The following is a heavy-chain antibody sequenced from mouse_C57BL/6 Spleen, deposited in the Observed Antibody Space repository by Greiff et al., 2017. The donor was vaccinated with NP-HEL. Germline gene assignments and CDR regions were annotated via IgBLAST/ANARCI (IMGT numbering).Heavy chain of an antibody. CDR2: LWRGGST. J-gene: IGHJ2*01. V-gene: IGHV2-5*01. CDR3: AKRGGYYGSVFDY. CDR1: GFSLTSYG. Sequence: QVQLQQSGPGLVQPSPSLSITCTVSGFSLTSYGVHWVRQSPGTGLEWLGVLWRGGSTDYNAAFMSRLSITKDNSKSHVFFKMNSLQADDTAIYYCAKRGGYYGSVFDYWGQGTTLTVSS. D-gene: IGHD1-1*01.